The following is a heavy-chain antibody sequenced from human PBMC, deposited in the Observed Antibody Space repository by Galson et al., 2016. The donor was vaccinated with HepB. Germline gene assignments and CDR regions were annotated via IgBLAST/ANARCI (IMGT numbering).Heavy chain of an antibody. V-gene: IGHV3-74*01. J-gene: IGHJ5*01. CDR2: INSDGSST. Sequence: SLRLSCAASGFTFSSYWMHWVRQAPGKGLVWVSRINSDGSSTTYAGSVKGRFTISRDNAKNTLYLQMNGLKAEDTAVYYCAKAGYNSHERNNWFDSWGQGTLVTVSS. CDR3: AKAGYNSHERNNWFDS. D-gene: IGHD1-20*01. CDR1: GFTFSSYW.